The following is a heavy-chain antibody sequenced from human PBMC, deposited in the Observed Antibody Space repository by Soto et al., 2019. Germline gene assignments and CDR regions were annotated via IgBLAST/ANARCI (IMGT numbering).Heavy chain of an antibody. CDR1: GFTFSSYA. D-gene: IGHD3-22*01. J-gene: IGHJ4*02. Sequence: PGGSLRLSCAASGFTFSSYAMSWVRQAPGKGLEWLSAISTSGGGTYYADPVKGRFTISRDNSKNTLYLQMNNLRAEDTAVYYCANLNYYDSSGYYYAFDYWGQGTLVTVSS. CDR2: ISTSGGGT. CDR3: ANLNYYDSSGYYYAFDY. V-gene: IGHV3-23*01.